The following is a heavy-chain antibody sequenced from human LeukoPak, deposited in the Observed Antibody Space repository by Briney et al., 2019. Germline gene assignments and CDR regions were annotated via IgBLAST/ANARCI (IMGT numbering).Heavy chain of an antibody. V-gene: IGHV3-23*01. Sequence: GGSLRLSCAASGFTFSSYAMSWVRQAPGKGLEWVSAISGSGDTTYYADSVKGRFTISRDNSKNMLYLCMNNLRAEDTAVYYCAKDRRPTVSGGYFDLWGRGTLVIVSS. CDR3: AKDRRPTVSGGYFDL. CDR1: GFTFSSYA. J-gene: IGHJ2*01. CDR2: ISGSGDTT. D-gene: IGHD3-10*01.